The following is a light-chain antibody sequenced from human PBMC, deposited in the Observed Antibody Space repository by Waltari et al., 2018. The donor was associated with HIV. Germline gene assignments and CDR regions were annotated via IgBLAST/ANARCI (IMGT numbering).Light chain of an antibody. CDR1: QSVSNSY. V-gene: IGKV3-20*01. CDR2: GAA. CDR3: QQYGSSPIT. J-gene: IGKJ5*01. Sequence: EIVLTQSPATLSLSPGEGAVPSCRASQSVSNSYAAWYQQKGGQAPRLLFYGAALRAIGIPDWCSGSGSGTDFTLTISGLVPEDFAVYCCQQYGSSPITFGRGTRLEIK.